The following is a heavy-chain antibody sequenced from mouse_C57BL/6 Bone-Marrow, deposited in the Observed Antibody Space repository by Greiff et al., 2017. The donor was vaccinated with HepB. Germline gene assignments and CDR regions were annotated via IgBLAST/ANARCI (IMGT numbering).Heavy chain of an antibody. CDR1: GYTFTSYW. CDR3: ARDYGSSYEDAMDY. V-gene: IGHV1-64*01. Sequence: QVQLQQPGAELVKPGASVKLSCKASGYTFTSYWMHWVKQRPGQGLEWIGMIHPNSGSTNYNEKFKSKATLTVDKSSSTAYMQRSSLTSEDSAVYYCARDYGSSYEDAMDYWGQGTSVTVSS. J-gene: IGHJ4*01. D-gene: IGHD1-1*01. CDR2: IHPNSGST.